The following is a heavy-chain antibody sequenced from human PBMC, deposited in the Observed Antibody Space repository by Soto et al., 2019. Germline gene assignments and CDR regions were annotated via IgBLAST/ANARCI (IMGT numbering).Heavy chain of an antibody. CDR3: ARGVVAHTVFQN. Sequence: EVQLVESGGGLVQPGGSLRLSCAASGFTFNNFEMNWVRQAPGKGLEWVSYISSKSSTKHYADSVRGRFTISRDNAQNSLYLQMNSLRDEDTAVYYCARGVVAHTVFQNWGQGTLVTVSS. V-gene: IGHV3-48*03. CDR1: GFTFNNFE. D-gene: IGHD2-15*01. J-gene: IGHJ1*01. CDR2: ISSKSSTK.